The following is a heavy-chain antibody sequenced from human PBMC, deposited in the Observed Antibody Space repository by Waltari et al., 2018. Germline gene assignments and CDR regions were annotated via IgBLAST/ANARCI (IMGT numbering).Heavy chain of an antibody. D-gene: IGHD3-10*01. CDR2: ISESGRST. Sequence: LESGGAMVQSGGSLRLSCSVSGFTFSNFAMAWVRRAPGKGLELVSVISESGRSTLYTDAVRGRFTISRDNSRNTLYLEMNSLRVEDAAIYYCAKDNRAPISGSPTYYFDHWGHGTVVTVSP. V-gene: IGHV3-23*01. J-gene: IGHJ4*01. CDR1: GFTFSNFA. CDR3: AKDNRAPISGSPTYYFDH.